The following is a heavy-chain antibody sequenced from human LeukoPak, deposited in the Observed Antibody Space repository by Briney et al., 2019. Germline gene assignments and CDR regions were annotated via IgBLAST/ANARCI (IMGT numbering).Heavy chain of an antibody. J-gene: IGHJ3*02. CDR1: GYTFTSYY. CDR3: ARDALDDKFDSSGGMDAFDI. V-gene: IGHV1-46*01. CDR2: INPSGGST. Sequence: GASVKVSCKASGYTFTSYYMHWVRQAPGQGLEWMGIINPSGGSTSYAQKFQGRVTMTRDMSTSTVYMELSSLRSEDTAVYYCARDALDDKFDSSGGMDAFDIWGQGTMVTVSS. D-gene: IGHD3-22*01.